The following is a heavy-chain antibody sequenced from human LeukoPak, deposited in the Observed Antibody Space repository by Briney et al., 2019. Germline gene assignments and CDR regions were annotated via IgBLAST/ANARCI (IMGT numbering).Heavy chain of an antibody. J-gene: IGHJ4*02. V-gene: IGHV3-64D*06. Sequence: GGYLRLSCSASGFTFSSYTVHWVRQAQGKGLEFVSAIISTGGNTYYADSVTGRFTLSRDNSKNTLYLQMSSLRAEDTAVYYCVIVRGYFDSSGTDYWGQGTLVTVSS. CDR1: GFTFSSYT. CDR2: IISTGGNT. D-gene: IGHD3-9*01. CDR3: VIVRGYFDSSGTDY.